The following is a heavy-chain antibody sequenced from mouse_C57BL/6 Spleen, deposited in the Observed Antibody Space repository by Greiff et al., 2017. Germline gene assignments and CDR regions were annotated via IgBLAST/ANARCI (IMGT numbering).Heavy chain of an antibody. CDR3: ARNECYYGTSIAMDY. CDR1: GFSVTSCA. CDR2: IWTGGGT. J-gene: IGHJ4*01. V-gene: IGHV2-9-1*01. D-gene: IGHD2-1*01. Sequence: VKVVESGPGLVAPSQSLSITCTVPGFSVTSCAISWVRQPPGKGMERLGVIWTGGGTNYNSALKSRLSISKDNSKSQVFLKMNRLQTDDTARYYCARNECYYGTSIAMDYWGQGTSVTVAS.